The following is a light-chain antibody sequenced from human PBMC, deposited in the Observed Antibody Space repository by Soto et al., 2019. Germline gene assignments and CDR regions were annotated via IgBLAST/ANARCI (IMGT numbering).Light chain of an antibody. CDR2: GAS. V-gene: IGKV3-20*01. CDR1: QSVSSNY. J-gene: IGKJ1*01. CDR3: QQHGSSAWT. Sequence: EIVVTQSPGTLSLSPGERATLSCRASQSVSSNYLAWYQQKPGQAPRLLIYGASNRATGIPDRFSGSGSGTNFTLTISRLEPEEFAVYYCQQHGSSAWTFGQGTRVEIK.